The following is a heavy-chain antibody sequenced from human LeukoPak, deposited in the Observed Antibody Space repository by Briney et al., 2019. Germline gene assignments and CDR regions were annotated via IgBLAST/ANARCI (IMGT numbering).Heavy chain of an antibody. CDR3: ARVGIGGSGSYYKPQARPRPQDYYYYGMDV. CDR1: GGSISSGGYS. J-gene: IGHJ6*02. D-gene: IGHD3-10*01. V-gene: IGHV4-61*08. CDR2: IYYSGST. Sequence: SQTLSLTCAVSGGSISSGGYSWSWLRQPPGKGLEWIGYIYYSGSTNYNPSLKSRVTISVDTSKNQFSLKLSSVTAADTAVYYCARVGIGGSGSYYKPQARPRPQDYYYYGMDVWGQGTTVTVSS.